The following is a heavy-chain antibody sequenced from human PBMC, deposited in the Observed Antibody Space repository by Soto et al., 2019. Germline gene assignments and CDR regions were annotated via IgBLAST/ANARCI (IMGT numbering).Heavy chain of an antibody. CDR1: GGSISSGGYY. D-gene: IGHD3-9*01. J-gene: IGHJ4*02. CDR3: AREDILTGDYYFDY. Sequence: SETLSLTCTVSGGSISSGGYYWSWIRQHPGKGLEWIGYIYYSGSTNYNPSLKSRVTISVDTSKNQFSLKLSSVTAADTAVYYCAREDILTGDYYFDYWGQGTLVTVSS. CDR2: IYYSGST. V-gene: IGHV4-61*08.